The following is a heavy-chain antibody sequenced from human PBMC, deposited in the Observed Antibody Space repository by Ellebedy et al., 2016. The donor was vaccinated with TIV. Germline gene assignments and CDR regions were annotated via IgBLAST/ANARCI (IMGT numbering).Heavy chain of an antibody. CDR3: ARDWNHSLDY. J-gene: IGHJ4*02. CDR1: GFTFSDYS. V-gene: IGHV3-48*04. CDR2: IYTSGSIV. D-gene: IGHD1-14*01. Sequence: GGSLRLSCAASGFTFSDYSMDWVRQAPGKGLEWISFIYTSGSIVHYADSVQGRFTISRGNAKSSVYLQMNSLRVEDTAVYYCARDWNHSLDYWGRGTLVTVSS.